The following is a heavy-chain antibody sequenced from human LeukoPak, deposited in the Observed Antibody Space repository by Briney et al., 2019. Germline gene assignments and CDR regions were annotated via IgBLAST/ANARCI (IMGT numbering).Heavy chain of an antibody. D-gene: IGHD3-10*01. CDR3: ATDSSGSYSPFDY. Sequence: GASVKVSCKVSGYTLTELSMHWVRQAPGKGLEWMGGFDPEDGEAIYAQKFQGRVTMTEDTSTDTAYMELSSLRSEDTAVYYCATDSSGSYSPFDYWGQGTLVTVSS. CDR2: FDPEDGEA. J-gene: IGHJ4*02. V-gene: IGHV1-24*01. CDR1: GYTLTELS.